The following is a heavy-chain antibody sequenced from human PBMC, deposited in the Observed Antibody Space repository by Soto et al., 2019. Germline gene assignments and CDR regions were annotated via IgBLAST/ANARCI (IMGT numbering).Heavy chain of an antibody. CDR1: GGSISSGGYY. J-gene: IGHJ4*02. Sequence: QVLLQESGPGLVKPSQTLALTCTVSGGSISSGGYYWSWIRQHAEKGLEWIGYIYYSGSTYYNPSLKSRVTISVDTSKNQFSLKLSSVTAADTAVYYCARSFGVAAAAPFDYWGQGTVVTVSS. V-gene: IGHV4-31*03. D-gene: IGHD6-13*01. CDR2: IYYSGST. CDR3: ARSFGVAAAAPFDY.